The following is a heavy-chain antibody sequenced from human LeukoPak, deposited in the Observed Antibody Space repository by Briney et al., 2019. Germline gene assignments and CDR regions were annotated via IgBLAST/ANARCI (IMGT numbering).Heavy chain of an antibody. D-gene: IGHD5-24*01. V-gene: IGHV3-49*04. CDR2: IRSKAYGGTT. CDR3: TRDQRRDGYNYLYYYYYMDV. CDR1: GFTFGDYA. Sequence: SLRLSCTASGFTFGDYAMSWVRQAPGKGLEWVGFIRSKAYGGTTEYAASVKGRFTISRDDSKSIAYLQMNSLKTEDTAVYYCTRDQRRDGYNYLYYYYYMDVWGKGTTVTVSS. J-gene: IGHJ6*03.